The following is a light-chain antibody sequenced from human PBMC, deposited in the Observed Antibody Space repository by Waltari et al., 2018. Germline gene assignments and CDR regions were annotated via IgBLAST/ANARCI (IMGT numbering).Light chain of an antibody. J-gene: IGKJ1*01. CDR1: ESVSRA. Sequence: EIASTQSPGTLSLPVGARATASCRASESVSRALAWYQKKTGQAYRLIIYGASTRATGIPDRFSGSGSGTDFSLTISRLEPDDFAVYYCQHYLRLPVTFGQGTTVEI. V-gene: IGKV3-20*01. CDR3: QHYLRLPVT. CDR2: GAS.